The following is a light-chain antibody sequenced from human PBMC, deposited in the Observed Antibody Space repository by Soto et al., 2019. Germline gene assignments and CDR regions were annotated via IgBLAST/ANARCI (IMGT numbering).Light chain of an antibody. V-gene: IGKV3-11*01. J-gene: IGKJ5*01. Sequence: EIVLTQSPATLSLSPGERATLSCRASQSVSSYLAWYQQKPGQAPRLLIYDASNRATGIPARFSGSGSGTDFTLTISSLEPEDFAVYYCQQRSNWPTFGQATPLEIK. CDR2: DAS. CDR3: QQRSNWPT. CDR1: QSVSSY.